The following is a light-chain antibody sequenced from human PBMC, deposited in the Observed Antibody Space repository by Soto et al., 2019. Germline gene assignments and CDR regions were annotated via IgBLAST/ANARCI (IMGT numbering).Light chain of an antibody. CDR3: SSYAGSINPYV. J-gene: IGLJ1*01. V-gene: IGLV2-8*01. CDR2: EVT. Sequence: QSVLTQPPSASGSPGQSVTISCTGTSGDIGGYDYVSWYQQHPGKAPKLMIYEVTKRPLGVPDRFSGSKSGNTASLTDSGLQAEDEADYYCSSYAGSINPYVFGTGTKVTVL. CDR1: SGDIGGYDY.